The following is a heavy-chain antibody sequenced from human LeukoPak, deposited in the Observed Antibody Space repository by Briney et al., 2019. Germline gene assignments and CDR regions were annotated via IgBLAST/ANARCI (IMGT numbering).Heavy chain of an antibody. CDR1: GGSISSSGYY. Sequence: SETLSLTCIVSGGSISSSGYYWGWIRQPPGKGLEWIGCIYHSGSTYYNPSLKSRVTISVDRSKNQFSLKLSSVTAADTAVYYCARITIFGVYYMDVWGKGTTVTVSS. D-gene: IGHD3-3*01. CDR3: ARITIFGVYYMDV. J-gene: IGHJ6*03. V-gene: IGHV4-30-2*01. CDR2: IYHSGST.